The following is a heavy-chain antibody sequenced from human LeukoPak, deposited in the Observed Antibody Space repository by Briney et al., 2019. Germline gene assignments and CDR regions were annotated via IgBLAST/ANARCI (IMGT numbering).Heavy chain of an antibody. V-gene: IGHV4-59*01. Sequence: SETLSLTCTVSGGSMSYYYWTWIRQTPGKGLEWIGYKYYDGNSGNTNYNPSLESRVTISVDTSKNHVSLNLTSVTAADTAVYYCVRPESAGTKYRFDYWDQGALVTVSS. CDR1: GGSMSYYY. CDR2: KYYDGNSGNT. D-gene: IGHD1-1*01. J-gene: IGHJ4*02. CDR3: VRPESAGTKYRFDY.